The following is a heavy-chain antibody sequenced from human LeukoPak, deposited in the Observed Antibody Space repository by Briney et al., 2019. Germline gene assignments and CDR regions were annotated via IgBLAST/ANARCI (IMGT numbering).Heavy chain of an antibody. CDR3: AKDLEIQNEQWLVRDKYYFYGVDV. CDR1: GFTFSSYG. Sequence: GGSLRLSCAASGFTFSSYGMHWVRQAPGKGLEWVAVISYDGSNKYYADSVKGRFTISRDNSKSTLYLQMNSLRAEDTAVYYCAKDLEIQNEQWLVRDKYYFYGVDVWGQGTTVTVSS. V-gene: IGHV3-30*18. CDR2: ISYDGSNK. J-gene: IGHJ6*02. D-gene: IGHD6-19*01.